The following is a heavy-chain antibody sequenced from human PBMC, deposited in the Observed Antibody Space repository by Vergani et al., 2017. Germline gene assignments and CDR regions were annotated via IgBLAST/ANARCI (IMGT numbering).Heavy chain of an antibody. CDR2: IRSSGSTI. V-gene: IGHV3-11*01. CDR3: ASGDYVVHYFDY. D-gene: IGHD4-17*01. J-gene: IGHJ4*02. Sequence: QVQLVESGGGLVKPGGSLRLSCAASGFTFSDYYMSWIRQAPGKGLEWVSYIRSSGSTIYYADSVKGRFTISRDNAKNSLYLQMNSLGAEDTSVYYCASGDYVVHYFDYWGQGTLVTVSS. CDR1: GFTFSDYY.